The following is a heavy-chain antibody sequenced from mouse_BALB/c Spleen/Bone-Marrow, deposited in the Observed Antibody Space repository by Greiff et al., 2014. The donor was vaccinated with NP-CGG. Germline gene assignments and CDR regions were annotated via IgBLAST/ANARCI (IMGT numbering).Heavy chain of an antibody. CDR2: VYPGNNDT. Sequence: VQLQQSGAVLARPGASVRMSCKASGYTFTSFWMHWVKQRPGQGLEWIGAVYPGNNDTNYDQNFKGKAKLTAVTSTSTAYMEFSSLTNEDSAVYYCTRYYYGGRDWYFDAWGAGTTVTVSS. CDR1: GYTFTSFW. D-gene: IGHD1-1*01. J-gene: IGHJ1*01. CDR3: TRYYYGGRDWYFDA. V-gene: IGHV1-5*01.